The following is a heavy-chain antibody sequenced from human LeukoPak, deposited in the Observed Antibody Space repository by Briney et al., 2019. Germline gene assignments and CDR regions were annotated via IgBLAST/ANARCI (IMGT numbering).Heavy chain of an antibody. CDR1: GFTFSSYI. V-gene: IGHV3-30*04. CDR2: ISYDGTDK. CDR3: AKDGIAVPIDY. Sequence: GGSLRLSCAGSGFTFSSYIIHWVRQAPGKGLEWVAVISYDGTDKYYADSVKGRFTISRDNSKNTLYVQMNSLRAEDTAVYYCAKDGIAVPIDYWGQGTLVTVSS. D-gene: IGHD6-19*01. J-gene: IGHJ4*02.